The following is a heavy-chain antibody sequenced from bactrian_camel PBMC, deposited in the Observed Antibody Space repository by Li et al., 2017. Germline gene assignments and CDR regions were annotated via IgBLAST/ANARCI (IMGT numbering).Heavy chain of an antibody. V-gene: IGHV3S53*01. CDR3: TATHSCPGWLLLRPTDYAF. D-gene: IGHD4*01. CDR1: GDTWCRYD. Sequence: HVQLVESGGGSVQAGGSLRLSCAVSGDTWCRYDMSWYRQAPGKEREFISRIERDGSTTYADSVKGRFTISQDNAKRMVYLQMNSLKPEDTAMYYCTATHSCPGWLLLRPTDYAFWGQGTQVTVS. J-gene: IGHJ4*01. CDR2: IERDGST.